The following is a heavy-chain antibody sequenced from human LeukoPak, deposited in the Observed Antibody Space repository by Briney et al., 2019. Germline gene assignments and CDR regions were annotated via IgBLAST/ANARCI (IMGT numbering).Heavy chain of an antibody. V-gene: IGHV1-2*02. J-gene: IGHJ4*02. D-gene: IGHD3-22*01. Sequence: ASVKVSCRASVYTFSGYYMHWVRQAPGQGLEWMGWINPNSGGTKYAQKFQGRVTMSRGTSISTAYMELSRLRSDDTAVYYCARDLGDYYDSSGYDYWGRGTLVTVSS. CDR1: VYTFSGYY. CDR2: INPNSGGT. CDR3: ARDLGDYYDSSGYDY.